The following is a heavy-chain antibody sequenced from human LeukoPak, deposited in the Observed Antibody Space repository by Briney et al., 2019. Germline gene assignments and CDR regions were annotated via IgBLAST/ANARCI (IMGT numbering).Heavy chain of an antibody. V-gene: IGHV1-18*01. Sequence: GASVKVSFKASGYTFASYGISWVRQAPGQGLEWMGWINTYNGNTNYAQKLQGRGTVTTDTSTSTAYMELRRLRSDDRAVYYCARENAGDYAPDFWGQGTLVTVSS. CDR3: ARENAGDYAPDF. CDR2: INTYNGNT. D-gene: IGHD4-17*01. CDR1: GYTFASYG. J-gene: IGHJ4*02.